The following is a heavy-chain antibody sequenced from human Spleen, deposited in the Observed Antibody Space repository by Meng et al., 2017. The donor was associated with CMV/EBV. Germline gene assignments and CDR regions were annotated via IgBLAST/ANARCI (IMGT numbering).Heavy chain of an antibody. Sequence: RLTSDGIGWESRIPGKGLEWMGIIYPGDSDTRYSPSFQGRVTISADKSISTAYLQWSSLKASDTAMYYCARYPLGYCSSTSCSHFDYWGQGTLVTVSS. CDR2: IYPGDSDT. CDR3: ARYPLGYCSSTSCSHFDY. D-gene: IGHD2-2*01. CDR1: RLTSDG. J-gene: IGHJ4*02. V-gene: IGHV5-51*01.